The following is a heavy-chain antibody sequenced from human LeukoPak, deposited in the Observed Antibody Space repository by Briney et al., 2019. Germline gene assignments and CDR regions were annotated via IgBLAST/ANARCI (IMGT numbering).Heavy chain of an antibody. CDR3: ARVIASGSGSAISGFGLDV. CDR2: ISYDGTKE. CDR1: GFTFRNYV. J-gene: IGHJ6*02. D-gene: IGHD3-10*01. Sequence: GGSLRLSCAASGFTFRNYVMDWVRQAPGKGLEWVAVISYDGTKEYSADFVKGRFTISRDNSKNTLYLQMNSLRTEDTAIYYCARVIASGSGSAISGFGLDVWGQGTTVTVSS. V-gene: IGHV3-30-3*01.